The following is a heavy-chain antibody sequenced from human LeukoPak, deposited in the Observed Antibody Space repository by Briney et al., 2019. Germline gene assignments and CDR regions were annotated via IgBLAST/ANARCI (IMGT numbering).Heavy chain of an antibody. CDR3: AISDIVATISAFDI. V-gene: IGHV1-24*01. J-gene: IGHJ3*02. CDR2: FDPEDGET. D-gene: IGHD5-12*01. Sequence: GASVKVSCKVSGYTLTELSMHWVRQAPGKGLEWMGGFDPEDGETIYAQKFQGRVTMTEDTSTDTAYMELSSLGSEDTAVYYCAISDIVATISAFDIWGQGTMVTVSS. CDR1: GYTLTELS.